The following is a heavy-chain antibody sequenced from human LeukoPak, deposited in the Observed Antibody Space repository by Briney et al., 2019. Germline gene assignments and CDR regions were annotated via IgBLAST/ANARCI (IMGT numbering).Heavy chain of an antibody. CDR3: ARASYGDYGDY. CDR1: GYTFTGYY. Sequence: ASVKVSCKASGYTFTGYYMHWVRQAPGQGLEWMGRINPNSGGTNYAQKFQGRVTMTRDTSISTAYMELSSLRSEDTAVYYCARASYGDYGDYWGQGTLVTVSS. D-gene: IGHD4-17*01. J-gene: IGHJ4*02. CDR2: INPNSGGT. V-gene: IGHV1-2*06.